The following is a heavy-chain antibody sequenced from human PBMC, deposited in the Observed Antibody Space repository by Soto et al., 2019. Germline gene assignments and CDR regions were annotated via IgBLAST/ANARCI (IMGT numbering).Heavy chain of an antibody. CDR3: ARDAGAPAGYYYYMDV. CDR1: GGSVSSGSYY. J-gene: IGHJ6*03. V-gene: IGHV4-61*01. Sequence: SETLSLTCTVSGGSVSSGSYYGSWIRQPPGKGLEWIGYIYYSGSTNYNPSLKSRVTISVDTSKNQFSLKLSSVTAADTAVYYCARDAGAPAGYYYYMDVWGEGTTVTVSS. D-gene: IGHD6-13*01. CDR2: IYYSGST.